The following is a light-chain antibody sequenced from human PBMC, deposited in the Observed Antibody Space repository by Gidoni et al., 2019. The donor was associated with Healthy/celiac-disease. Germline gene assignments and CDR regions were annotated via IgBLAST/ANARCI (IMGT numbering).Light chain of an antibody. Sequence: EIVLTQSPGTLSSSPGERATLSCRASQSVSSSYLAWYQQKPGQAPRLLIYGASSRDTGIPDRFSGSGSGTDFTLTISRLEPEDVAVYYCQQYGSSPRTFXQXTKLEIK. J-gene: IGKJ2*02. V-gene: IGKV3-20*01. CDR1: QSVSSSY. CDR2: GAS. CDR3: QQYGSSPRT.